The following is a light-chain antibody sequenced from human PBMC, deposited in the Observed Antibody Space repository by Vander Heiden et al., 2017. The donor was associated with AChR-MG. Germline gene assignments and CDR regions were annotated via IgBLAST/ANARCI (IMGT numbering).Light chain of an antibody. CDR2: AAS. CDR3: QQSDSTPLLT. J-gene: IGKJ4*01. CDR1: QSISSY. V-gene: IGKV1-39*01. Sequence: DIKMTQSPSSLSASVGDRVTITCRASQSISSYLNWYQQKPGKAPKLLIYAASSLQSGVPSRFSGSGSGTDFTLTISSLQPEDFATYYCQQSDSTPLLTFGGRTKVEIK.